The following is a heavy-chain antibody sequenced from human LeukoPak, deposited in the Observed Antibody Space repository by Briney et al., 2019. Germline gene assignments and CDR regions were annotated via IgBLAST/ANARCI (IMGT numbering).Heavy chain of an antibody. J-gene: IGHJ4*02. Sequence: GGSLRLSCAASGFTFSSYGMHWVRQAPGKGLEWVAYIQYDGSNQQYADSVKGRFSISRDRSKNIPYLQMNSLRPEDTAVYYCAKAPSSSGWIPFDYWGQGTLVTVSS. CDR3: AKAPSSSGWIPFDY. CDR2: IQYDGSNQ. V-gene: IGHV3-30*02. D-gene: IGHD6-19*01. CDR1: GFTFSSYG.